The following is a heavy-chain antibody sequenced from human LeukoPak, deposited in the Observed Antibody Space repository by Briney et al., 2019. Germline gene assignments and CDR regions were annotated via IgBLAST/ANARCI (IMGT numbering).Heavy chain of an antibody. Sequence: PSETLSLTCTVSGGSISSYYWSWIRQPPGKGLEWIGYIYYSGSTNYNPSLKSRVTISVDTSKNQFSLKLSSVTAADTAVYYCARRRVANTRYFRERLYDAFDIWGQGTMVTVSS. V-gene: IGHV4-59*01. D-gene: IGHD5-12*01. CDR3: ARRRVANTRYFRERLYDAFDI. CDR2: IYYSGST. CDR1: GGSISSYY. J-gene: IGHJ3*02.